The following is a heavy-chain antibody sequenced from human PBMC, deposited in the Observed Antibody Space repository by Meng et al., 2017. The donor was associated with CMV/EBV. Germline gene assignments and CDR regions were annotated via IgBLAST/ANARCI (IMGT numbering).Heavy chain of an antibody. Sequence: SGFTLSSYSMNWVRQAPGKGLEWVSSISSSSSYIYYADSVKGRFTISSDNAKNSLYLQMNSLRAEDTAVYYCARDPSGYSYGFLDYWGQGTLVTVSS. CDR1: GFTLSSYS. CDR3: ARDPSGYSYGFLDY. J-gene: IGHJ4*02. CDR2: ISSSSSYI. D-gene: IGHD5-18*01. V-gene: IGHV3-21*01.